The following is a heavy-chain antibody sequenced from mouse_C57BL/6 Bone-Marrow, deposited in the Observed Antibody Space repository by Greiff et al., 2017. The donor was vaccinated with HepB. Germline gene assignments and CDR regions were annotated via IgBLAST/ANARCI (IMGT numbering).Heavy chain of an antibody. CDR3: ARCLLRSDY. J-gene: IGHJ2*01. Sequence: QVQLKESGAELVKPGASVKMSCKASGYTFTSYWITWVKQRPGQGLEWIGDIYPGSGSTNYNEKFKSKATLTVDTSSSTAYMQLSSLTSEDSAVYYCARCLLRSDYWGQGTTLTVSS. CDR1: GYTFTSYW. CDR2: IYPGSGST. V-gene: IGHV1-55*01. D-gene: IGHD1-1*01.